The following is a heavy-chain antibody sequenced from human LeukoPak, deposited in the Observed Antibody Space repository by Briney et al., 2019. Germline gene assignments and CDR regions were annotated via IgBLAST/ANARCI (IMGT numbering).Heavy chain of an antibody. CDR1: GGSFSGYY. D-gene: IGHD3-3*01. Sequence: PSETLSLTCAVYGGSFSGYYRSWIRQPPGKGLEWIGEINHSGSTNYNPSLKSRVTISADTSKNQFSLKLSSVTAADTAVYYCARNLNLNFGFDIWGQGTMVTVSS. V-gene: IGHV4-34*01. CDR2: INHSGST. CDR3: ARNLNLNFGFDI. J-gene: IGHJ3*02.